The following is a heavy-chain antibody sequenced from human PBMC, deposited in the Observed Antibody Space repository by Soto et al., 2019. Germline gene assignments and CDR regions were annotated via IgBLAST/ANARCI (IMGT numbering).Heavy chain of an antibody. V-gene: IGHV5-10-1*01. Sequence: GESLKISCKGSGYSFAGYWSTWVRQKPGKGLEWMGRIDPSDAQTSYSPSFRGHVTISVTKSITTVFLQWSSLRASDTAMYYCARQIYDSDTGPNFQYYFDSWGQGTPVTVSS. J-gene: IGHJ4*02. CDR3: ARQIYDSDTGPNFQYYFDS. D-gene: IGHD3-22*01. CDR1: GYSFAGYW. CDR2: IDPSDAQT.